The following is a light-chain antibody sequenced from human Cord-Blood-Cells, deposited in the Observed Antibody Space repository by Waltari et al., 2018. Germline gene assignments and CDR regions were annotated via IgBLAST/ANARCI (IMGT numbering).Light chain of an antibody. CDR2: DAS. CDR3: QQRSNWLT. V-gene: IGKV3-11*01. Sequence: EIVLTQSPATLSLSPGERATLSCRASQSVSSYLAWYQQKPGQAPRLLIYDASTRATGIPARFSGSGSGTDFTLTISSLEPEDFAGDYCQQRSNWLTFGGGTKVEIK. J-gene: IGKJ4*01. CDR1: QSVSSY.